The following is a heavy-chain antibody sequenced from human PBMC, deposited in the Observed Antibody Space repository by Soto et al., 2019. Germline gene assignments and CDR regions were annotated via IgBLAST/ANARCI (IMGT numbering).Heavy chain of an antibody. Sequence: GGSLRLSCTASGFSVGSYGMSWVRQAPGKGLECVSSSGSGYSIFYADSVKGRFTISRDNSKNTLFLQMNSLRAEDTAVYYCAKGRGSSWSVVFFDYWGQGALVT. CDR2: SGSGYSI. D-gene: IGHD6-13*01. J-gene: IGHJ4*02. CDR3: AKGRGSSWSVVFFDY. V-gene: IGHV3-23*01. CDR1: GFSVGSYG.